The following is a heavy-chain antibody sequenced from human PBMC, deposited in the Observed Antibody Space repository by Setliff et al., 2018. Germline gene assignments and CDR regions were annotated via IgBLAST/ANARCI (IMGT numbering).Heavy chain of an antibody. D-gene: IGHD3-10*01. CDR1: GGSISSYY. J-gene: IGHJ5*02. CDR2: IYTSGST. Sequence: PSETLSLTCTVSGGSISSYYWSWIRQPPGKGLEWIGYIYTSGSTNYNPSLKSRVTISVDTSKNQFSLKLSSVTAADTAVYYCARHKVIKKEFIRLTWLDPWGQGTPVTVSS. CDR3: ARHKVIKKEFIRLTWLDP. V-gene: IGHV4-59*08.